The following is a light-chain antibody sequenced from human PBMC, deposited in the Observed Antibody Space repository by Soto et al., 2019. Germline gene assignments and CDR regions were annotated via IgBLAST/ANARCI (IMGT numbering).Light chain of an antibody. CDR2: LEGSGSY. J-gene: IGLJ3*02. CDR1: SGHSSYI. CDR3: ETWDSNTHV. V-gene: IGLV4-60*02. Sequence: QSVLTQSSSASASLGSSVKLTCTLSSGHSSYIIAWHQQQPGKAPRYLMKLEGSGSYNKGCGVPDRFSGSSSGADRYLTISNLQFEDEADYYCETWDSNTHVFGGGTQLTVL.